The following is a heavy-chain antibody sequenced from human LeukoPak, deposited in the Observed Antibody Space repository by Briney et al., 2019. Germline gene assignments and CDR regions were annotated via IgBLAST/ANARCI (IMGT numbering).Heavy chain of an antibody. J-gene: IGHJ4*02. CDR1: GFTFSSYW. V-gene: IGHV3-7*01. CDR2: IKQDGSEK. Sequence: GGSLRLSCAASGFTFSSYWMSWVRQAPGKGLEWVANIKQDGSEKYYVDSVKGRFTISRDNAKNSLYLQMNSLRAEDTAVYYCARSVVVPAAIRRFDYWGQGTLVTVSS. CDR3: ARSVVVPAAIRRFDY. D-gene: IGHD2-2*01.